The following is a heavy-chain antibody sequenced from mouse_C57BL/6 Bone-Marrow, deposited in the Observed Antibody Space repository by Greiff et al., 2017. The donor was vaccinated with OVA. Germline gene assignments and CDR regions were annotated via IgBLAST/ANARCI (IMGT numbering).Heavy chain of an antibody. CDR2: IYPGSGST. V-gene: IGHV1-55*01. D-gene: IGHD1-1*01. CDR3: ARDGYYYGSSYPYWYFDV. Sequence: QVQLQQPGAELVKPGASVKMSCKASGYTFTSYWITWVKQRPGQGLEWIGDIYPGSGSTNYNEKFKSKATLTVDTSSSTAYMQLSSLTSEDSAVYYCARDGYYYGSSYPYWYFDVWGTGTTVTVSS. J-gene: IGHJ1*03. CDR1: GYTFTSYW.